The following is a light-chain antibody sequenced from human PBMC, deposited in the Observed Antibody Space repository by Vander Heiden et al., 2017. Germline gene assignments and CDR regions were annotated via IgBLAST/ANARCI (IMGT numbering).Light chain of an antibody. CDR3: QKYDSAPRT. J-gene: IGKJ1*01. CDR1: QDISNY. V-gene: IGKV1-27*01. Sequence: DIQMPPSPSSLSASVRDRVTITCQASQDISNYLGWYQQKPGKVPKLLIYAASILESGVPSRFSGSGSGTDFTLTINSLQPEDVATYYCQKYDSAPRTFGQGTKVEIK. CDR2: AAS.